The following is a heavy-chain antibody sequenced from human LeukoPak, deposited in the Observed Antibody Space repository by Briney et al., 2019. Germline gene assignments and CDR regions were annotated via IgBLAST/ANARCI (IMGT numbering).Heavy chain of an antibody. D-gene: IGHD2-2*02. CDR2: IYYSGST. CDR3: ARLEMGYCSSTSCYKPAYYFDY. J-gene: IGHJ4*02. Sequence: SETLSLTCTASGGSISSSSYYWGWIRQPPGKGQEWIGSIYYSGSTYYNPSLKSRVTISVDTSKNQFSLKLSSVTAADTAVYYCARLEMGYCSSTSCYKPAYYFDYWGQGTLVTVSS. CDR1: GGSISSSSYY. V-gene: IGHV4-39*01.